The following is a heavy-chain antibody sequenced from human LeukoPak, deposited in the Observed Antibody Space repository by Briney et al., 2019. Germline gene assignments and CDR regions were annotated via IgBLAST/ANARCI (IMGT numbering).Heavy chain of an antibody. D-gene: IGHD4-11*01. V-gene: IGHV1-69*05. CDR1: GGTFSSYA. Sequence: GASVKVSCKASGGTFSSYAVSWVRQAPGQGLEWMGQIIPIFGTGSNAQKFQGRVTITTDESTAYMELSSLTSEDTAVYYCAREDYSSGYYAFEMWGQGTMVTVSS. CDR3: AREDYSSGYYAFEM. CDR2: IIPIFGTG. J-gene: IGHJ3*02.